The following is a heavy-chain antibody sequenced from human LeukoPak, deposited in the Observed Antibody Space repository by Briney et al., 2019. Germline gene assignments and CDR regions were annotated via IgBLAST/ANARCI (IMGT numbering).Heavy chain of an antibody. Sequence: GSLRLSCAASGFIFNSYGMHRVRQAPGKGLEWVAFIRYDGSNKYYADSVKGRFTISRDNSKNTLYLQMNSLRVEDTAVYYCATLPYYYDSSGSYYFDYWGQGTLVTVSS. CDR1: GFIFNSYG. CDR3: ATLPYYYDSSGSYYFDY. D-gene: IGHD3-22*01. J-gene: IGHJ4*02. V-gene: IGHV3-30*02. CDR2: IRYDGSNK.